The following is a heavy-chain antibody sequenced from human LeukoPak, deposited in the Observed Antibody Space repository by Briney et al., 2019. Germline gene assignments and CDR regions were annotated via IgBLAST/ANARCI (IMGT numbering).Heavy chain of an antibody. D-gene: IGHD2-15*01. V-gene: IGHV3-11*01. Sequence: GGSLRLSCAASGFTFSDYYMSWIRQAPGKGLEWVSYISSSGSTIYYADSVKGRFTISRDNAKNSLYLQMNSLRAEDTAVYYCAREIYYYYYYYMDVWGKGTTVTVSS. CDR3: AREIYYYYYYYMDV. CDR2: ISSSGSTI. J-gene: IGHJ6*03. CDR1: GFTFSDYY.